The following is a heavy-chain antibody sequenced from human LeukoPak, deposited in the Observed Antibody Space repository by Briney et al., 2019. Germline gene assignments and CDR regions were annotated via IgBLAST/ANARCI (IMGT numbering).Heavy chain of an antibody. V-gene: IGHV5-51*01. D-gene: IGHD6-6*01. CDR3: ARWYGSSSGSFEY. J-gene: IGHJ4*02. CDR1: GYSPTSYW. Sequence: AESLQISSQGSGYSPTSYWISWVRPMPGKGLEWMGVIYPGDSDTRYSPSFQGQVTISADKSISTAFLQWGSVKASDTAMYYCARWYGSSSGSFEYWGQGTLVTVAS. CDR2: IYPGDSDT.